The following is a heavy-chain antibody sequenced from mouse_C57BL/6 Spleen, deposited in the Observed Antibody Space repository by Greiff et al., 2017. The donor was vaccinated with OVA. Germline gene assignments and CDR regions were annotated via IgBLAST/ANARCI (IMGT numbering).Heavy chain of an antibody. J-gene: IGHJ4*01. CDR2: IYPGDGDT. CDR1: GYAFSSSW. V-gene: IGHV1-82*01. D-gene: IGHD2-1*01. CDR3: ARDYYGNRDAMDY. Sequence: VKLMESGPELVKPGASVKISCKASGYAFSSSWMNWVKQRPGKGLEWIGRIYPGDGDTNYNGKFKGKATLTADKSSSTAYMQLSSLTSEDSAVYFCARDYYGNRDAMDYWGQGTSVTVSS.